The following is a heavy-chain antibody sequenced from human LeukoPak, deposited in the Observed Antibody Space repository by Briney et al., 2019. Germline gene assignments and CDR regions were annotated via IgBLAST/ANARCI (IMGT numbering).Heavy chain of an antibody. V-gene: IGHV1-58*02. CDR1: GFTFTSSA. CDR3: ARDLFCTYGICPV. J-gene: IGHJ6*02. CDR2: IVVGSGNT. Sequence: VASVKVSCKASGFTFTSSAMQWVRQARGQRLEWIGWIVVGSGNTNYAQKFQERVTITRDMSTSTAYMELSSLRSEDTAVYYCARDLFCTYGICPVWGHGTTVTVSS. D-gene: IGHD2-8*01.